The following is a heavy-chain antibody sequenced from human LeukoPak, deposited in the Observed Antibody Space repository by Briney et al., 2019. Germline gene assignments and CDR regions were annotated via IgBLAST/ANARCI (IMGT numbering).Heavy chain of an antibody. CDR1: GGSISSRY. D-gene: IGHD6-19*01. V-gene: IGHV4-59*11. CDR2: IYYSGST. Sequence: SETLSLTCTVSGGSISSRYWSWIRQPPGKGLEWIGYIYYSGSTNYNPSLKSRVTISVDTSKNQFSLKLSSVTAADTAVYYCARVSSSGWAYYYYYMDVWGKGTTVTVSS. J-gene: IGHJ6*03. CDR3: ARVSSSGWAYYYYYMDV.